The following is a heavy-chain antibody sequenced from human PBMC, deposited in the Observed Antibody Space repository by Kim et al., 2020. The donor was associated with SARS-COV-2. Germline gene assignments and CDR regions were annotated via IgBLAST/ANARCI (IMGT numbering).Heavy chain of an antibody. CDR3: AKDLIPVYGSEDSPLHFDL. CDR2: IWYDGSNK. CDR1: GFTFSSYG. Sequence: GGSLRLSCAASGFTFSSYGMHWVRQAPGKGLEWVAVIWYDGSNKYYADSVKGRFTISRDNSKNTLYLQMNSLRAEDTAVYYCAKDLIPVYGSEDSPLHFDLWGRGTLVTVSS. V-gene: IGHV3-33*06. J-gene: IGHJ2*01. D-gene: IGHD3-10*01.